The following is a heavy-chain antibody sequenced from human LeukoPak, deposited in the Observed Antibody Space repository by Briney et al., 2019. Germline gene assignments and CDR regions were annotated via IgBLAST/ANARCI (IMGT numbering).Heavy chain of an antibody. V-gene: IGHV3-33*01. CDR1: GFTFSSYG. D-gene: IGHD6-13*01. CDR3: ARDGGGSSWYFGDY. Sequence: GRSLSLSCAASGFTFSSYGTHWVRQAPGKGLEWVAFIWYDGSNKYYAHSVKGRFTISRDNSKNTLYLQMNSLRGEDTAVYYCARDGGGSSWYFGDYWGQGTLVTVSS. J-gene: IGHJ4*02. CDR2: IWYDGSNK.